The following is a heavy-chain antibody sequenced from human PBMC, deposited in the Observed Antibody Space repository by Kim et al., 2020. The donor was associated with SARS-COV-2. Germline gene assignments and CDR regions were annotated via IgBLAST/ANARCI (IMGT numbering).Heavy chain of an antibody. V-gene: IGHV3-7*01. D-gene: IGHD1-1*01. Sequence: GGSRRLSCAASGFTFEHYYMSWVRQAPGKGLEWVANIMQDGSDKFYVDSVKGRFTISRDNAKSSLYLQLNSLRVEDTAIYYCARVKTGTTPWFDSWGLGTLVTVSS. CDR2: IMQDGSDK. CDR3: ARVKTGTTPWFDS. J-gene: IGHJ5*01. CDR1: GFTFEHYY.